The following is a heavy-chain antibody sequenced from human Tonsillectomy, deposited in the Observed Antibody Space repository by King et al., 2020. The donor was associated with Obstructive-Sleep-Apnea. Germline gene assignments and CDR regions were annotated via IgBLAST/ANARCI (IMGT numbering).Heavy chain of an antibody. CDR1: GYSFTSYW. CDR2: IDPSDSYT. V-gene: IGHV5-10-1*01. D-gene: IGHD2-2*01. Sequence: QLVQSGAEVKKPGESLRISCKGSGYSFTSYWISWVRQMPGKGLEWMGRIDPSDSYTNYSPSFQGHVTISADKSISTAYLQWSSLKASDTSMYYCARLISYCSSTSCYSGMDVWGQGTTVTVSS. CDR3: ARLISYCSSTSCYSGMDV. J-gene: IGHJ6*02.